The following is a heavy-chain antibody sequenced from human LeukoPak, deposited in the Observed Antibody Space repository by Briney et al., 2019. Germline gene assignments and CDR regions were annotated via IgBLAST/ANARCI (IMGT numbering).Heavy chain of an antibody. Sequence: ASVKVSCKASGGTFSSYTISWVRQAPGQGLEWMGRIIPILGIANYAQKFQGRVTITADKSTSTAYMELSSLRSGDTAVYYCARENYYDSSGYYPDYWGQGTLVTVSS. CDR2: IIPILGIA. CDR3: ARENYYDSSGYYPDY. CDR1: GGTFSSYT. D-gene: IGHD3-22*01. J-gene: IGHJ4*02. V-gene: IGHV1-69*04.